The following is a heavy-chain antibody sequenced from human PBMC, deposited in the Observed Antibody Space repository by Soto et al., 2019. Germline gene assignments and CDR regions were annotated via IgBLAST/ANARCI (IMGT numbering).Heavy chain of an antibody. V-gene: IGHV4-31*03. J-gene: IGHJ4*02. CDR2: IYYSGST. CDR1: GGSISSGGYY. Sequence: QVQLQESSPGLVKPSQTLSLTCTVSGGSISSGGYYWSWIRQHPGKGLEWIGYIYYSGSTYYNPSLKSRVTISVDTSKNQFSLKLSSVTAADTAVYYCARGDCSGGSCNFDYWGQGTLVTVSS. CDR3: ARGDCSGGSCNFDY. D-gene: IGHD2-15*01.